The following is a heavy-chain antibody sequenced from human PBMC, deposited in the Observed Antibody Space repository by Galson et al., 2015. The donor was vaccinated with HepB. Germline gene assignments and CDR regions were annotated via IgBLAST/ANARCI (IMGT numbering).Heavy chain of an antibody. V-gene: IGHV3-53*04. Sequence: SLRLSCAGSDYTFRHHWMSWVRQAPGKGLEWVSIIYSGTSTYYADSVRGRFTISRHNFKNTLYLQMNSLRAEGTAVYYCARGPRYYYDSSGPGYFDYWGQGTLVTVSS. CDR1: DYTFRHHW. CDR3: ARGPRYYYDSSGPGYFDY. CDR2: IYSGTST. J-gene: IGHJ4*02. D-gene: IGHD3-22*01.